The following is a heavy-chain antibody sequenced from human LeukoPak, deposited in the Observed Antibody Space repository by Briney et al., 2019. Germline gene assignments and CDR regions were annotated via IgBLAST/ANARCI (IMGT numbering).Heavy chain of an antibody. D-gene: IGHD3-3*01. Sequence: HPGGSLRLSCTGSGFTFADSGINWVRQAPGKGLEGGGFIRSKTYGDVPQYAASVKGRFTISRDDARSIAYLQMNSLRTEDTAVYYCTRAPNYDFWLDCWGQGTLVTVSS. CDR3: TRAPNYDFWLDC. J-gene: IGHJ4*02. V-gene: IGHV3-49*04. CDR2: IRSKTYGDVP. CDR1: GFTFADSG.